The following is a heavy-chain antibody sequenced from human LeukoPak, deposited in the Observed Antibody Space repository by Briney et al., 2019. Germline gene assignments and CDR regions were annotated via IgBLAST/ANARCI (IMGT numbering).Heavy chain of an antibody. CDR3: ARDTTNWFDP. J-gene: IGHJ5*02. V-gene: IGHV4-59*02. CDR2: IYYSGST. Sequence: SETLSLTCIVSGGSVTGYYWTWIRQPPGKGLEWIGYIYYSGSTNYNPSLKSRVTISVDTSKNQFSLKLSSVTAADTAVYYCARDTTNWFDPWGQGTLVTVSS. CDR1: GGSVTGYY. D-gene: IGHD1-1*01.